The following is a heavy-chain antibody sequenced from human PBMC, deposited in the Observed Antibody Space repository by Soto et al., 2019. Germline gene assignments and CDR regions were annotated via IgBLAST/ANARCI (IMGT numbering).Heavy chain of an antibody. CDR3: ARSRYYYDTSDYLDY. Sequence: PGGCLSLACAVYGVPFSSEAMHWVRQAPGKGLEWVAVISYHGNDKYYADSVKGRFTVSRYNSKSTLYWQMNSLRAEDTAVYYCARSRYYYDTSDYLDYWGQGTLVTVSS. V-gene: IGHV3-30-3*01. D-gene: IGHD3-22*01. CDR1: GVPFSSEA. J-gene: IGHJ4*02. CDR2: ISYHGNDK.